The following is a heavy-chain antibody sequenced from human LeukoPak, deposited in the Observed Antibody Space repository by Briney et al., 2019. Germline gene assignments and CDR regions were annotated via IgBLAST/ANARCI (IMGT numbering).Heavy chain of an antibody. D-gene: IGHD3-22*01. V-gene: IGHV1-24*01. CDR1: GYTLTELS. Sequence: GASVKVSCKVSGYTLTELSMHWVRQAPGKGLEWMGGFDPEDGETIYPQKFQGRVTMTEDTSTDTAYMELSSLRSEDTAVYYCATPLNYYDSSGYPLLDYWGQGTLVTVSS. CDR2: FDPEDGET. J-gene: IGHJ4*02. CDR3: ATPLNYYDSSGYPLLDY.